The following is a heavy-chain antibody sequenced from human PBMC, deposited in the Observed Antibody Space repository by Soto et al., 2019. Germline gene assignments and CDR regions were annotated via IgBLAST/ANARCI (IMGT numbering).Heavy chain of an antibody. CDR2: ISAYNGNT. CDR3: ARDPKYNWNYVDYYYGMDV. CDR1: GYTFTNYG. J-gene: IGHJ6*02. V-gene: IGHV1-18*04. D-gene: IGHD1-7*01. Sequence: ASVKVSCKASGYTFTNYGISWVRQAPGQGLEWMGWISAYNGNTNYAQKLQGRVTMTTDTSTSTAYMELRSLRSDDTAVYYCARDPKYNWNYVDYYYGMDVWGQGTTVTVSS.